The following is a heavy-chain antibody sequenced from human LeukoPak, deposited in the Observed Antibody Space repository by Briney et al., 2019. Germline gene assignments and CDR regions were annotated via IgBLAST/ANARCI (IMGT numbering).Heavy chain of an antibody. CDR2: TKIRGESHIT. CDR1: GSFSDHY. CDR3: ARDTDTALDV. V-gene: IGHV3-72*01. Sequence: GGSLRLSCVASGSFSDHYMDWVRQAPGKGLEWIGRTKIRGESHITQYAASVNGRFTASRDDSRNSLYLQMNNLMTEDTAVYYCARDTDTALDVWGQGTTVIVSS. J-gene: IGHJ6*02.